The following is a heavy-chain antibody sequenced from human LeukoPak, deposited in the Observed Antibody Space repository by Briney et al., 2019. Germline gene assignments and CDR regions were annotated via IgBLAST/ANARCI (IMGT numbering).Heavy chain of an antibody. J-gene: IGHJ6*03. V-gene: IGHV1-69*13. D-gene: IGHD5-24*01. CDR2: IIPIFGTA. CDR1: GRTFSSYA. CDR3: ARRGLEMDYYYMDV. Sequence: SVKVSCKASGRTFSSYAISWVRQAPGQGLEWMGGIIPIFGTANYAQKFQGRVTITADESTSTAYMELSSLRSDDTAVYYCARRGLEMDYYYMDVWGKGTTVTVSS.